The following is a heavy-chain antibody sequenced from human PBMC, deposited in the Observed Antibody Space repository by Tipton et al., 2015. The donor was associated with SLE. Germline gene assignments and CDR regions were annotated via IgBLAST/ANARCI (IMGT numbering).Heavy chain of an antibody. CDR2: IYSGGGT. J-gene: IGHJ4*02. D-gene: IGHD2-15*01. V-gene: IGHV3-53*05. Sequence: SLRLSCAVSGFSVSTNYMSWVRQTPGKGLEWVSVIYSGGGTYHAESVKGRFTISGDNSKNTVYLQMNSLRVEDTAVYYCASLRRYRSGGSCYFDLWGQGAAVAVSS. CDR3: ASLRRYRSGGSCYFDL. CDR1: GFSVSTNY.